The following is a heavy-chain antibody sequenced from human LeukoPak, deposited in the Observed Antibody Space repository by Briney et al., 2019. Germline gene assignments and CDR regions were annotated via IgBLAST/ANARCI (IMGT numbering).Heavy chain of an antibody. D-gene: IGHD2-2*01. CDR3: ARGRYCSSTSCYGSGAFDI. CDR2: ISGGGETK. Sequence: GGSLRLSCAASGFTFSDYFMTWIRQAPGKGLEWISSISGGGETKSYADSVKGRFTISRDNAKKSLYLQMNSLRAEDTAVYYCARGRYCSSTSCYGSGAFDIWGQGTMVTVSS. CDR1: GFTFSDYF. J-gene: IGHJ3*02. V-gene: IGHV3-11*01.